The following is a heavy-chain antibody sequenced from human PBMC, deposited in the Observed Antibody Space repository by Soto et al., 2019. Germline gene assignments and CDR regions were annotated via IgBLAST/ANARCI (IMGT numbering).Heavy chain of an antibody. J-gene: IGHJ3*02. D-gene: IGHD3-16*01. CDR3: TKERVCRKRSALDI. Sequence: PGGSLRLSCAASGFTFSSYAMSWVRQAPGKWLEWVSAISGSGGSTYYADSVKGRFTISRDNSRNTLYLQMNSLRAEDTAVYYYTKERVCRKRSALDIWGQGXMVTVS. V-gene: IGHV3-23*01. CDR2: ISGSGGST. CDR1: GFTFSSYA.